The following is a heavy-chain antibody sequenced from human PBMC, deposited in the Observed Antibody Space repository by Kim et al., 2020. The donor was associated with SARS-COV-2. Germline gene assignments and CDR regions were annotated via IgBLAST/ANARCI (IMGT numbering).Heavy chain of an antibody. V-gene: IGHV4-59*01. Sequence: SETLSLTCTVSGGSISSYYWSWIRQPPGKGLEWIGYIYYSGSTNYNPSLKSRVTISVDTAKNQFSLKLSSMTAADTAVYYCARGLGVRGIDYWGQGTLVTVSS. CDR3: ARGLGVRGIDY. CDR2: IYYSGST. J-gene: IGHJ4*02. D-gene: IGHD3-10*01. CDR1: GGSISSYY.